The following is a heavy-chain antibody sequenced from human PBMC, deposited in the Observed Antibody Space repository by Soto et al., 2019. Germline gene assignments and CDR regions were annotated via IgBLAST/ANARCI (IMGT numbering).Heavy chain of an antibody. J-gene: IGHJ6*02. CDR3: VRVNAESYQFYYAMDV. D-gene: IGHD2-2*01. CDR1: GFSLTTGRMG. CDR2: IFSDAER. V-gene: IGHV2-26*01. Sequence: QVSLKESGPVLVKPTETLTLTCAVSGFSLTTGRMGVSWVRQPPGKALEWLAHIFSDAERSYSTSLQSRLTVSTDTSGRQVVLSMTNVDPVDTGTYYCVRVNAESYQFYYAMDVWGQGTTVTVSS.